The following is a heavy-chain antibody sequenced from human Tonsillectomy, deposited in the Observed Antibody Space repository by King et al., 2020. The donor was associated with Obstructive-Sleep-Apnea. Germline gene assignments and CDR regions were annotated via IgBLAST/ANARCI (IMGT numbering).Heavy chain of an antibody. J-gene: IGHJ4*02. Sequence: VQLQESGPGLVKPSETLSLTCAVSNYSIIYGYYWGWIRQPPGKGLEWIGNIYHSGSTYYNPSLKSRVSIPVDTSKNQFSLKLSSVTAADTAVYYCARGVFGGSYYSDYWGQGTLVTVSS. CDR1: NYSIIYGYY. D-gene: IGHD1-26*01. CDR2: IYHSGST. V-gene: IGHV4-38-2*01. CDR3: ARGVFGGSYYSDY.